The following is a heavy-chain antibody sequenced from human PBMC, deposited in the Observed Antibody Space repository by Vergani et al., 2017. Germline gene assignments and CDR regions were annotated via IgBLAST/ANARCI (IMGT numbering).Heavy chain of an antibody. D-gene: IGHD6-19*01. Sequence: EVQLLESGGGLVQPGGSLRLSCAASGFTFSTSAMNWVRQAPGKGLEWVSGISGSDGSTYYADSVKGRFTISRDNSKNTLHLQMNGLRVEDTALYYCARGGGGISVAALTFDDYWGQGTLVTVSS. CDR3: ARGGGGISVAALTFDDY. CDR1: GFTFSTSA. J-gene: IGHJ4*02. V-gene: IGHV3-23*01. CDR2: ISGSDGST.